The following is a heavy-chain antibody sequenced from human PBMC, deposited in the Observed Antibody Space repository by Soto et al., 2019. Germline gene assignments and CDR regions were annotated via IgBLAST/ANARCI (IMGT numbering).Heavy chain of an antibody. J-gene: IGHJ5*02. D-gene: IGHD6-13*01. CDR1: GFTFSSYA. V-gene: IGHV3-30-3*01. CDR3: AGTRYSSSSSWFDP. Sequence: GGSLRLSCAASGFTFSSYAMHWVRQAPGKGLEWVAVISYDGSNKYYADSVKGRFTISRDNSKNTLYLQMNSLRAEDTAVYYCAGTRYSSSSSWFDPWGQGTLVTVSS. CDR2: ISYDGSNK.